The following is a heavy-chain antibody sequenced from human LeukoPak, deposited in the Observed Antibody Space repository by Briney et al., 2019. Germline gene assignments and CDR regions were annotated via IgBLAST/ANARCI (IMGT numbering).Heavy chain of an antibody. V-gene: IGHV4-34*01. CDR3: AVGRRGYSYGFHYYYYMDV. D-gene: IGHD5-18*01. CDR1: GGSFSGYY. Sequence: SETLSLTCAVYGGSFSGYYWSWVRQPPGKGLGWIGEINHSGSTNYNPSLKSRVTISVDTYKNQFSLKLSSVTAADTAVNYCAVGRRGYSYGFHYYYYMDVWGKGTTVTVSS. J-gene: IGHJ6*03. CDR2: INHSGST.